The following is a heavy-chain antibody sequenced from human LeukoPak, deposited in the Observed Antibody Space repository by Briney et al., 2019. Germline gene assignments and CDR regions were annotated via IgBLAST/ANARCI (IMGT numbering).Heavy chain of an antibody. Sequence: SETLSLTCAVYGGSFSGYYWSWIRQPPGKGLEWIGEINHSGSTNYNPSLKSRVTISVDTSKNQFSLKLSSVTAADTAVYYCARRTLKVRHHASDIWGQGTMVTVSS. J-gene: IGHJ3*02. V-gene: IGHV4-34*01. CDR1: GGSFSGYY. CDR2: INHSGST. CDR3: ARRTLKVRHHASDI.